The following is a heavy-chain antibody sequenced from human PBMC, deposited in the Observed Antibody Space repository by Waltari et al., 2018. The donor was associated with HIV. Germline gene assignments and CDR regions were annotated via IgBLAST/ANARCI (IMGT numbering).Heavy chain of an antibody. Sequence: EVQLVETGGGLIQPGGSLRLSCVASGFTVSSSQMSWFRQAPGKGTEWVSVMYSFGTRYYTDSVKGRFTISRDESKNTVNLQLNSLRAEDTAVYYCGRMMVRGVIMTGVDVWGQGTTVIVSS. CDR2: MYSFGTR. V-gene: IGHV3-53*02. CDR3: GRMMVRGVIMTGVDV. D-gene: IGHD3-10*01. J-gene: IGHJ6*02. CDR1: GFTVSSSQ.